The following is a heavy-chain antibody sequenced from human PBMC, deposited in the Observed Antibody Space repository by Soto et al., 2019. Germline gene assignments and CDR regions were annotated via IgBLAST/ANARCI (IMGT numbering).Heavy chain of an antibody. D-gene: IGHD3-9*01. J-gene: IGHJ4*02. CDR3: ARVVDILIGYSPRTYYFDY. V-gene: IGHV1-69*06. CDR2: IIPIFGTA. CDR1: GGTFSSYA. Sequence: QVQLVQSGAEVKKPGSSVKVSCKASGGTFSSYAISWVRQAPGQGLEWMGGIIPIFGTANYAQKFQGRVTITADKSTSTAYMELSSLRSEDTAVYYCARVVDILIGYSPRTYYFDYWGQGTLVTVSS.